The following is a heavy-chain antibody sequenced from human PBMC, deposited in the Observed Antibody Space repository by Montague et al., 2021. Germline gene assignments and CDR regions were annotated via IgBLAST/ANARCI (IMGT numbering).Heavy chain of an antibody. CDR1: GGAISSFY. CDR3: AREWGAFDS. CDR2: IYYNGNT. D-gene: IGHD3-16*01. Sequence: SETLSLTCTVSGGAISSFYWHWIRHSPGKGLEWIGEIYYNGNTKYDPSLKSRVTMSVDTSMNQFSLRLSSVTAADTAVYYCAREWGAFDSWGQGTLVTVSS. J-gene: IGHJ4*02. V-gene: IGHV4-59*01.